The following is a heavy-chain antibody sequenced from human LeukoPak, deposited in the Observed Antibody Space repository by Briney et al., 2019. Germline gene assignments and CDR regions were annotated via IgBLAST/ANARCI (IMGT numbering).Heavy chain of an antibody. V-gene: IGHV3-53*01. CDR2: IYSGGST. J-gene: IGHJ4*02. CDR1: GFTFSSYS. Sequence: GGSLRLSCAASGFTFSSYSMNWVRQAPGKGLEWVSVIYSGGSTYYADSVKGRFTISRDNSKNTLYLQMNSLRAEDTAVYYCARQVHYYDSSGYPYYFDYWGQGTLVTVSS. D-gene: IGHD3-22*01. CDR3: ARQVHYYDSSGYPYYFDY.